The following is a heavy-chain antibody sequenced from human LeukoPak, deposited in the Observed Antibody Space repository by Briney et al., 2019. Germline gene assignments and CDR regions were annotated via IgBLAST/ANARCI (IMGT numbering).Heavy chain of an antibody. CDR2: IYYSGST. CDR3: AKLNTYYDFWSGYYTPNWFDP. CDR1: GVSISSGGYY. J-gene: IGHJ5*02. V-gene: IGHV4-31*03. D-gene: IGHD3-3*01. Sequence: PSQTLSLTCTVSGVSISSGGYYWRWVRQHPGKGLEWIGYIYYSGSTYYNPSLKSRVTISVDTSKNPFSLKLSSVTAADTAVYYCAKLNTYYDFWSGYYTPNWFDPWGQGTLVTVSS.